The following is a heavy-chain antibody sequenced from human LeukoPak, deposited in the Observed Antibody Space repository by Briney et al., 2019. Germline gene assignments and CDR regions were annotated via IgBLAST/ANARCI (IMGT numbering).Heavy chain of an antibody. J-gene: IGHJ5*02. D-gene: IGHD4-17*01. Sequence: SETLSLTCTVSGGSISSYYWSWIRQPPGKGLEWIGYIYTSGSTNYNPSLKSRVTISVDMSKNQFSLKLSSVTAADTAVYYCARGDYGDYGWFDPWGQGTLVTVSS. CDR3: ARGDYGDYGWFDP. V-gene: IGHV4-4*09. CDR1: GGSISSYY. CDR2: IYTSGST.